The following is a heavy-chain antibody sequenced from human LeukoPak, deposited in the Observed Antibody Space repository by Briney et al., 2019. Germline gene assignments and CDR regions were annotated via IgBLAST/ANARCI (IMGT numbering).Heavy chain of an antibody. D-gene: IGHD6-19*01. CDR2: IYYSGST. CDR1: GGSISSGGYY. Sequence: PSQTLSLTCTVSGGSISSGGYYWSWIRQPPGKGLEWIGYIYYSGSTNYNPSLKSRVTIPVDTSKNQFSLKLSSVTAADTAVYYCARLSTQWLVPYFDYWGQGTLVTVSS. J-gene: IGHJ4*02. V-gene: IGHV4-61*08. CDR3: ARLSTQWLVPYFDY.